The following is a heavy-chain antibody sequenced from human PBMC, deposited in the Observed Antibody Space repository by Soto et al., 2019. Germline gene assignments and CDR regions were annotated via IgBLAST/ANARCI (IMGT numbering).Heavy chain of an antibody. CDR2: ISGSGGST. CDR1: GFTFSSYA. Sequence: EVQLLESGGGLVQPGGSLRLSCAASGFTFSSYAMRWVRQAPGKGLEWVSAISGSGGSTYYADSVKGRFTISRDNSKNTLYLQMNSLRAADTAAYYCARRGSGSYYDYWGQGTLVTVSS. V-gene: IGHV3-23*01. D-gene: IGHD1-26*01. J-gene: IGHJ4*02. CDR3: ARRGSGSYYDY.